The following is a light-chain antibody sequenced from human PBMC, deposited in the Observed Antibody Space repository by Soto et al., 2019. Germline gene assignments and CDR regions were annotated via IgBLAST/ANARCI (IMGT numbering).Light chain of an antibody. Sequence: EIVLTQSPGTLSLSPGERATLSCRASQSVSTKYVAWYRQKPGQAPSLLIYGTSNRAAGVPDRFSATGSGTDFSLTISRLQPEDVAVYYCQHYGSSPPDTFGQGTKLEIK. CDR1: QSVSTKY. CDR3: QHYGSSPPDT. J-gene: IGKJ2*01. CDR2: GTS. V-gene: IGKV3-20*01.